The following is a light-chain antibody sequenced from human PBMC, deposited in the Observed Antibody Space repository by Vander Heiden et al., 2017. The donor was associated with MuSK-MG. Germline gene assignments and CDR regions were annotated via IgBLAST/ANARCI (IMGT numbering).Light chain of an antibody. CDR2: GAS. J-gene: IGKJ1*01. CDR3: QQYGSSPQT. CDR1: QSVSSSY. V-gene: IGKV3-20*01. Sequence: EIVLTQSPGTLSLSPGERATLSCRASQSVSSSYLAWYQQKPGQAPRLLIYGASSRATGIPDSFSGSGSGTDFTLTISGLEPEDFAVYYCQQYGSSPQTFGQGTKVEIK.